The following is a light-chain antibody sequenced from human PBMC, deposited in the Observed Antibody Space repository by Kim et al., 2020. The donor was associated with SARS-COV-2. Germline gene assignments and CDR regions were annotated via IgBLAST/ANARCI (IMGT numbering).Light chain of an antibody. J-gene: IGLJ1*01. V-gene: IGLV2-23*02. CDR3: CSYVGSSTYV. CDR1: SSDVGSYKF. CDR2: EVS. Sequence: GQSITISCTGTSSDVGSYKFVSWYQQHPGKAPKVMIYEVSKRPSGVSNRFSGSKSGNTASLTISGLQAEDEADYYCCSYVGSSTYVFGTGTKVTVL.